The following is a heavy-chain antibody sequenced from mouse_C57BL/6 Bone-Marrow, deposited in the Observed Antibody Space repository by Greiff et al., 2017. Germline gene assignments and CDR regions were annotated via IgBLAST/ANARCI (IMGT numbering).Heavy chain of an antibody. CDR1: GFTFSDYY. CDR3: ARHGRYFDV. J-gene: IGHJ1*03. V-gene: IGHV5-12*01. Sequence: EVLLVESGGGLVQPGGSLKLSCAASGFTFSDYYMYWVRQTPEKRLEWVAYISNGGGSTYYPDTVKGRFTISRDNAKNTLYLQMSRLKSEDTAMYYCARHGRYFDVWGTGTTVTVSS. CDR2: ISNGGGST.